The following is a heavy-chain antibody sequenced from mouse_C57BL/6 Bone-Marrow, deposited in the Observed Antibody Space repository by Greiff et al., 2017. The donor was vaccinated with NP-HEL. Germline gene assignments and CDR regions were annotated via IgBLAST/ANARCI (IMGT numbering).Heavy chain of an antibody. CDR2: IHPNSGST. J-gene: IGHJ3*01. V-gene: IGHV1-64*01. D-gene: IGHD1-1*01. CDR3: ARSDYYYYGSSYIWFAY. Sequence: QVQLKQPGAELVKPGASVKLSCKASGYTFTSYWMHWVKQRPGQGLEWIGMIHPNSGSTNYPYQFKSKATLTVDKSSSTAYMQLSSMTSEDSAVYYCARSDYYYYGSSYIWFAYWGQGTLVTVSA. CDR1: GYTFTSYW.